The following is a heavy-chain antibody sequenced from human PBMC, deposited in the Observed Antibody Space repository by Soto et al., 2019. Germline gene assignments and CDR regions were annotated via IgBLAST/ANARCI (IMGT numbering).Heavy chain of an antibody. Sequence: SETLSLTCTVSGGSISSGGYYWSWIRQHPGKGLEWIGYIYYSGSTYYKPSLKSRVTISVDTSKNQFSLKLSSVTAADTAVYYCAGARVYYYGSGSKDDAFDIWGQGTMVTVSS. V-gene: IGHV4-31*03. D-gene: IGHD3-10*01. CDR3: AGARVYYYGSGSKDDAFDI. J-gene: IGHJ3*02. CDR1: GGSISSGGYY. CDR2: IYYSGST.